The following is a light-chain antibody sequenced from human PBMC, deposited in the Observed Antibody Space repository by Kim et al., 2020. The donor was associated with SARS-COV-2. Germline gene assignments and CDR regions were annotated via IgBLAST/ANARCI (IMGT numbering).Light chain of an antibody. CDR3: QQFYSTPWT. CDR1: QSVLYSANNYSY. V-gene: IGKV4-1*01. Sequence: ATINGKSSQSVLYSANNYSYLAWYQQKPGQPPQLLIYAASIRESGVPERISGRGSGTDFTLTISSLQTEDVAVYYCQQFYSTPWTFGQGTKVDIK. CDR2: AAS. J-gene: IGKJ1*01.